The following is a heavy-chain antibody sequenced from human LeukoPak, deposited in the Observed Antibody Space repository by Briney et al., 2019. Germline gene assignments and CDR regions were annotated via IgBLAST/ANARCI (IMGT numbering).Heavy chain of an antibody. CDR1: GGTFSSYA. CDR3: ARDDDWGFYY. Sequence: SVNVSFKASGGTFSSYAISWVRQAPGQGLEWMGRIIPILGIANYAQKFQGRVTITADKSTSTAYMELSSLRSEDTAVYYCARDDDWGFYYWGQGTLVTVSS. J-gene: IGHJ4*02. D-gene: IGHD7-27*01. CDR2: IIPILGIA. V-gene: IGHV1-69*04.